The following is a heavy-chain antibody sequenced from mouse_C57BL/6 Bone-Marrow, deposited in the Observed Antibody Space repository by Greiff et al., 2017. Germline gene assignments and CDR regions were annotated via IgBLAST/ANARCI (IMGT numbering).Heavy chain of an antibody. D-gene: IGHD2-1*01. J-gene: IGHJ4*01. CDR1: GFTFSSYA. Sequence: DVQLVESGGGLVKPGGSLKLSCAASGFTFSSYAMSWVRQTPEKRLEWVGIISDGGSYTYYPDNVKGRFTISRDNAKNSLYLQMSHLKSEDTAMYYCARVSTMETHYAMDYWGQGTSVTVSS. CDR3: ARVSTMETHYAMDY. V-gene: IGHV5-4*01. CDR2: ISDGGSYT.